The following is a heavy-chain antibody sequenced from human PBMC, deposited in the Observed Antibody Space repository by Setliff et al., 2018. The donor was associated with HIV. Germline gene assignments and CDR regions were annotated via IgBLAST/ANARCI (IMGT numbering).Heavy chain of an antibody. CDR1: GFTFDSYS. V-gene: IGHV3-48*01. Sequence: GGSLRLSCATSGFTFDSYSIIWVRQAPGKGLEWVSYISGLGGGTIYYADSVRGRFTISRDDAEKSVYLQMNSLRAEDTAVYYCARAGVVVISTFDCWGQGTLVTVSS. CDR3: ARAGVVVISTFDC. CDR2: ISGLGGGTI. J-gene: IGHJ4*02. D-gene: IGHD2-21*01.